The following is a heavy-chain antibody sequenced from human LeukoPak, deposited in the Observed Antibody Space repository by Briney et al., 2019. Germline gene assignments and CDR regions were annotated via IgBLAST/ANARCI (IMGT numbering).Heavy chain of an antibody. D-gene: IGHD6-19*01. CDR1: GLTFSSYG. Sequence: GGSLRLSCAASGLTFSSYGMHWVRQAPGKGLEWVAVIWYDGSNKYYADSVKGRFTISRDNSKNTLYLQMNSLRAEDTAVYYCARDNGMTSGWYAGRIDYYYGMDVWGQGTTVTVSS. V-gene: IGHV3-33*01. CDR2: IWYDGSNK. CDR3: ARDNGMTSGWYAGRIDYYYGMDV. J-gene: IGHJ6*02.